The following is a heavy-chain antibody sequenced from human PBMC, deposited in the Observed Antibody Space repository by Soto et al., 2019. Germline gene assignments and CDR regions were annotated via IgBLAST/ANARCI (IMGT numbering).Heavy chain of an antibody. CDR2: INPNGGGT. J-gene: IGHJ5*02. CDR1: GYTFTGCC. Sequence: VASVKVSCKSSGYTFTGCCMHWGRRAPGQGLEWMGWINPNGGGTNYAQKFQGGVTMTRDTSISTAYMELSRLRSDDTAVYYCARRPSSSWRNWFDPWGQGTLVTVSS. V-gene: IGHV1-2*02. CDR3: ARRPSSSWRNWFDP. D-gene: IGHD6-13*01.